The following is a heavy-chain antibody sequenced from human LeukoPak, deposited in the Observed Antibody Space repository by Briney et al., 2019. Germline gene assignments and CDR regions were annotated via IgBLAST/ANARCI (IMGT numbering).Heavy chain of an antibody. CDR3: ARADDIPISHHDY. CDR1: GFTFSTFA. V-gene: IGHV3-23*01. D-gene: IGHD3-9*01. CDR2: IFPSGGEI. Sequence: PGGSLRLSCAASGFTFSTFAMIWVRQPPGKGLEWVSSIFPSGGEIHYADSVKGRFTISRDNSKNTLYLQMNSLRAEDTAVYYCARADDIPISHHDYWGQGTLVTVSS. J-gene: IGHJ4*02.